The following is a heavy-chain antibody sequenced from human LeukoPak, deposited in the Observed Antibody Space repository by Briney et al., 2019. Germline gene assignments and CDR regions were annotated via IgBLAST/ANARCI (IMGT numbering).Heavy chain of an antibody. V-gene: IGHV3-23*01. CDR3: AKVFGYSSSWFLDY. Sequence: GGSLRLSCAASGFTFSAYAMSWVRQAPGKGLEWVSAISGSGANTYYADSVKGRFTISRDNSKNTLYLQMNSLRAEDTAIYYCAKVFGYSSSWFLDYWGQGTLVTVSS. CDR1: GFTFSAYA. CDR2: ISGSGANT. J-gene: IGHJ4*02. D-gene: IGHD6-13*01.